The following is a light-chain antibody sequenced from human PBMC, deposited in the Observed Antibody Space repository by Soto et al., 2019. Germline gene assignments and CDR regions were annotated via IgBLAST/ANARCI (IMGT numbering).Light chain of an antibody. J-gene: IGKJ1*01. CDR1: QNVRTF. Sequence: EVVLTQSPANMSLSPGERATLYCRASQNVRTFLDWYQQKPGQPPRLLIYGASNRATDIPARFSGSGSGTDFTLTISSLEPEDFAVYYCQQHSHWPPWTFGQGTRVEIQ. CDR3: QQHSHWPPWT. CDR2: GAS. V-gene: IGKV3-11*01.